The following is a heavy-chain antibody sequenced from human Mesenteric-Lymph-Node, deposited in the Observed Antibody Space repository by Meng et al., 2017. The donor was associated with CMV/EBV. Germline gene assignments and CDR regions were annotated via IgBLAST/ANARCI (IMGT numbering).Heavy chain of an antibody. CDR2: IIPHLDIP. Sequence: TFSNAAINWIRHAPGQGLEWMGRIIPHLDIPNYSEKFQDRITITADKSTSTVSLELRSLRSADTAMYYCAREPGYSGYDYGGYYFDYWGQGTPVTVSS. V-gene: IGHV1-69*04. CDR1: TFSNAA. CDR3: AREPGYSGYDYGGYYFDY. J-gene: IGHJ4*02. D-gene: IGHD5-12*01.